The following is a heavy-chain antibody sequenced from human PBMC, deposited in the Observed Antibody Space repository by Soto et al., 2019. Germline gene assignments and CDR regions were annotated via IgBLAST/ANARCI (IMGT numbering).Heavy chain of an antibody. CDR3: ARSQGMVRGVIAYYGMDV. CDR1: GGTFSSYA. V-gene: IGHV1-69*13. J-gene: IGHJ6*02. CDR2: IIPIFGTA. Sequence: SVKVSCKASGGTFSSYAISWVRQAPGQGLEWMGGIIPIFGTANYAQKFQGRVTITADESTSTAYMELSSLRSEDTAVYYCARSQGMVRGVIAYYGMDVWGQGTTVTVSS. D-gene: IGHD3-10*01.